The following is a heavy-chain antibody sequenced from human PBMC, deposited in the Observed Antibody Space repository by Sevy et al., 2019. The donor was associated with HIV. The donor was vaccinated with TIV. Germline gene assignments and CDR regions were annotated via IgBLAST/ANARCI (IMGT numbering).Heavy chain of an antibody. D-gene: IGHD3-10*01. CDR3: ARWADYYGSGSYAVGYYYYGMDV. J-gene: IGHJ6*02. CDR1: GYTFTSYD. V-gene: IGHV1-8*01. CDR2: MNPNSGNT. Sequence: ASVKVSCKASGYTFTSYDINWVRQATGQGLEWMGWMNPNSGNTGYAQKFQGRVTMTRYTSISTAYMELSSLRSEDPAVYYCARWADYYGSGSYAVGYYYYGMDVWGQGTTVTVSS.